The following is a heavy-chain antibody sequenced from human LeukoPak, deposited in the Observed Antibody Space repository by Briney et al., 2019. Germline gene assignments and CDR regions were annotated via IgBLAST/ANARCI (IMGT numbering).Heavy chain of an antibody. Sequence: GGSLRLSCAASGFTFSTYGMHWVRQAPGKGLEWVAVISYDGSNEYYADSVKGRFTVSRDNSKNTLYLQMSSLRAEDTAVYYCAKEFNRGLPDYWGQGTLVTVPS. CDR2: ISYDGSNE. CDR3: AKEFNRGLPDY. V-gene: IGHV3-30*18. J-gene: IGHJ4*02. D-gene: IGHD2-21*01. CDR1: GFTFSTYG.